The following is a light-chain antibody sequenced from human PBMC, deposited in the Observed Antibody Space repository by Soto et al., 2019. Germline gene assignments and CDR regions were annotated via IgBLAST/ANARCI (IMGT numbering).Light chain of an antibody. Sequence: DIQVSQSPSTLSASVGDRVTITWRASQSISSWLAWYQQKPGKAPKLLIYKASSLESGVPSRFSGSGSGTEFTLTISSLQPDDFATYYCQQYNSYSWTFGQGTKVDIK. V-gene: IGKV1-5*03. CDR2: KAS. CDR3: QQYNSYSWT. J-gene: IGKJ1*01. CDR1: QSISSW.